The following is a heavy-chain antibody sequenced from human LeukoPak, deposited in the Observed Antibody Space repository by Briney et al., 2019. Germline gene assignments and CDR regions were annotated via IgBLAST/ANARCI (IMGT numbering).Heavy chain of an antibody. Sequence: PGRSLRLSCAASGFTFSSYGMHWVRQAPGKGLEWVAVISYDGSNKYYADSVKGRFTISRDNSKNTLYLQMNSLRAEVTAVYYCAKEPYSSGWYDYWGQGTLVTVSS. CDR3: AKEPYSSGWYDY. D-gene: IGHD6-19*01. CDR2: ISYDGSNK. V-gene: IGHV3-30*18. CDR1: GFTFSSYG. J-gene: IGHJ4*02.